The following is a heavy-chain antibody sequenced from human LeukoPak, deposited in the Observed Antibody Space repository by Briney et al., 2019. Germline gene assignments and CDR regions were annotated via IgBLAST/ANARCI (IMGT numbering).Heavy chain of an antibody. D-gene: IGHD3-3*01. V-gene: IGHV1-18*01. CDR3: AGMQSLNDFWSGYSASGWFDP. Sequence: ASVKVSCKASGYTFTSYGISWVRQAPGQGLEWMGWISAYNGNTNYAQKLQGRVTMTTDTSTSTAYMELRSLRSDDTAVYYCAGMQSLNDFWSGYSASGWFDPWGQGTLVTVSS. J-gene: IGHJ5*02. CDR1: GYTFTSYG. CDR2: ISAYNGNT.